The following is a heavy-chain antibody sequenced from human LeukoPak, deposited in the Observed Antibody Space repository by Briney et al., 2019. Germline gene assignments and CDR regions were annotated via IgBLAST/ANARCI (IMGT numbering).Heavy chain of an antibody. CDR3: ARDSLGGSGSLYYGMDV. Sequence: PGGSLRLSCTASGFTVSSNYMSWVRQAPGKGLEWVSVIYSGGSTYYADSVKGRFTISRDNSKNTLYLQMNSLRAEDTAVYYCARDSLGGSGSLYYGMDVWGQGTTVTVSS. V-gene: IGHV3-66*01. J-gene: IGHJ6*02. CDR1: GFTVSSNY. D-gene: IGHD3-10*01. CDR2: IYSGGST.